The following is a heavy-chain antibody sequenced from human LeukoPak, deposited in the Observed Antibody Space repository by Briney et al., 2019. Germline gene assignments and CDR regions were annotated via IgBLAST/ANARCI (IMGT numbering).Heavy chain of an antibody. CDR3: ARDPYSSSWYSNPNFDY. Sequence: GASVKVSCKASGYTFTSYAMHWVRQAPGQRLEWMGWINAGNGNTKYSQKFQGRVTMTTDTSTNTAYMELRSLRSDDTAVYYCARDPYSSSWYSNPNFDYWGQGTLVTVSS. D-gene: IGHD6-13*01. J-gene: IGHJ4*02. CDR2: INAGNGNT. CDR1: GYTFTSYA. V-gene: IGHV1-3*01.